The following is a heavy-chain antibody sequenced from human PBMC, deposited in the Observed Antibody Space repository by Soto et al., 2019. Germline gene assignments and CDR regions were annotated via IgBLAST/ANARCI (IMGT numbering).Heavy chain of an antibody. V-gene: IGHV4-31*03. J-gene: IGHJ3*02. CDR1: GVSISIGGYY. D-gene: IGHD3-22*01. Sequence: SETLSRTCTVSGVSISIGGYYCSWIRQHPGKGLEWIGYIYYSGSTYYNPSLKSRVTISVDTSKNQFSLKLSSVTAAETAVYYCARAVPDYYDSSGYYHDDFDIWGQGTMVTVSS. CDR2: IYYSGST. CDR3: ARAVPDYYDSSGYYHDDFDI.